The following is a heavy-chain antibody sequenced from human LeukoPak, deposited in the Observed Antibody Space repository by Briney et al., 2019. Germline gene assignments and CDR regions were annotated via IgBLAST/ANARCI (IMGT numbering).Heavy chain of an antibody. J-gene: IGHJ4*02. D-gene: IGHD5-18*01. Sequence: SETLSLTCTVSGGSISSYYWSWIRQPPGKGLEWIGYIYYSGSTNYNPSLKSRVTISVDTSKNQFSLKLSSVTAADTAVYYCARVGVDTAPYWGQGTLVTVSS. CDR2: IYYSGST. V-gene: IGHV4-59*01. CDR1: GGSISSYY. CDR3: ARVGVDTAPY.